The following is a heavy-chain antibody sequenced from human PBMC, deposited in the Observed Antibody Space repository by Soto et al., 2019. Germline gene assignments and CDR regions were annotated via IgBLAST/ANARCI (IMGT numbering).Heavy chain of an antibody. Sequence: GGSLRLSCAASGFTFSSYAMSWVRQAPGKGLEWVSAISGSGGSTYYADSVKGRFTISRDNSKNTLYLQMNSLRAEDTAVYYCAKEGWYYDSSGYYYYYYGMDVWGQGTTVTVSS. CDR1: GFTFSSYA. CDR2: ISGSGGST. J-gene: IGHJ6*02. V-gene: IGHV3-23*01. D-gene: IGHD3-22*01. CDR3: AKEGWYYDSSGYYYYYYGMDV.